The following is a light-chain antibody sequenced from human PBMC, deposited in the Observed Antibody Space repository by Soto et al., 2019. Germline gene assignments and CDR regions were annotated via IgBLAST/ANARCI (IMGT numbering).Light chain of an antibody. J-gene: IGKJ1*01. CDR2: AAS. CDR1: QGIRDD. CDR3: LQHGSYPRK. V-gene: IGKV1-17*01. Sequence: DIQMTQSPSSRSASVGDRVTITCRASQGIRDDLAWYQQKPGRAPKRLIYAASTLQSGVTLRFSGSGSGTESTLTVSSLRPEDLATYYCLQHGSYPRKFGQGTNVDIK.